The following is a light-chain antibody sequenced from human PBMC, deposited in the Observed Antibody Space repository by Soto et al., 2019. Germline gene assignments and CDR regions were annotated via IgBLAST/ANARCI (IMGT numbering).Light chain of an antibody. V-gene: IGKV3-20*01. J-gene: IGKJ1*01. CDR3: KQYGSSPRT. Sequence: EIVMTQSPVTLSVSPGERATLSCRASQSVRSNLAWYQQKPGQAPRLLMYDASTRATGIPAGFSGSGSGTDFTLTIRRLEPEDFAVYYCKQYGSSPRTFGQGTKVDIK. CDR2: DAS. CDR1: QSVRSN.